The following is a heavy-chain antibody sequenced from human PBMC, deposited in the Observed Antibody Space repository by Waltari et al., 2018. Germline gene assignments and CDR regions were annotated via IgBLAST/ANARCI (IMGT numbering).Heavy chain of an antibody. Sequence: EVQLVESGGGVVQPGGSLRLSCAASGFIFSYHYMDWVRQGPGKGLEWVGRSKNRGANYVTEYAASVQGRFTISRDFSQNSLYLQMNSLRTDDTAVYYCTTSISGAINLYWGQGTLVTVSS. CDR3: TTSISGAINLY. J-gene: IGHJ4*02. D-gene: IGHD3-3*02. CDR2: SKNRGANYVT. CDR1: GFIFSYHY. V-gene: IGHV3-72*01.